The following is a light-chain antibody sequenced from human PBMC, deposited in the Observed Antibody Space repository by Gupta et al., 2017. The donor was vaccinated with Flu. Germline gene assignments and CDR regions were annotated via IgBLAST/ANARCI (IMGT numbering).Light chain of an antibody. V-gene: IGLV7-46*01. Sequence: QAVVTQEPSLTVSPGGAVALTCGSSTGPVTTGHYPYWFQQRPGQAPTTLMCDTSDKHPWTPARFSGSLLGDKAVLTLANAQAEDEDYYYCLLSISDGDVFGPGTNVTVL. CDR2: DTS. CDR3: LLSISDGDV. J-gene: IGLJ1*01. CDR1: TGPVTTGHY.